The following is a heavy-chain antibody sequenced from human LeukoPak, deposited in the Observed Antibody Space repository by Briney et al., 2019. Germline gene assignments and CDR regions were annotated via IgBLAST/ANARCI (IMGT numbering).Heavy chain of an antibody. D-gene: IGHD3-10*01. CDR1: GGSISSSSYY. J-gene: IGHJ4*02. CDR3: AGQGRPGFASGY. V-gene: IGHV4-39*01. Sequence: SETLSLTCTVSGGSISSSSYYWGWIRQPPGKGLEWIGSIYYGGSTFYNPSLKSRVTISVDTSKNQFSLKLSSVTAADTAVYYCAGQGRPGFASGYWAQGTLVTVSS. CDR2: IYYGGST.